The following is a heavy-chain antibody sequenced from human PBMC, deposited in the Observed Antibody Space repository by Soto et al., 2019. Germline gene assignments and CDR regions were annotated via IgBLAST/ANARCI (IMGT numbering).Heavy chain of an antibody. CDR3: ARTTSVPNTLRSRYFFDY. CDR1: GGSVSNKTYY. CDR2: VYYSGTT. D-gene: IGHD4-17*01. J-gene: IGHJ4*02. V-gene: IGHV4-61*01. Sequence: SETLSLTCSVSGGSVSNKTYYWSWIRQPPGKRLEWIGYVYYSGTTNYNPSLKSRVTISVDLSKNQFSLRLSSVTTADTALYYCARTTSVPNTLRSRYFFDYWGQGTLVTVS.